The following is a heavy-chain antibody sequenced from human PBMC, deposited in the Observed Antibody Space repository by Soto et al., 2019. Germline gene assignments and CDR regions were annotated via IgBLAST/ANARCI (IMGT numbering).Heavy chain of an antibody. V-gene: IGHV3-48*01. J-gene: IGHJ6*03. CDR3: ARDTRLERRPNYYYYYYMDV. Sequence: GGSLRLSCAASGFTFSSYSMNWVRQAPGKGLEWVSYISSSSSTIYYADSVKGRFTISRDNAKNSLYLQMNSLRAEDTAVYYCARDTRLERRPNYYYYYYMDVWGKGTTVTVSS. D-gene: IGHD1-1*01. CDR2: ISSSSSTI. CDR1: GFTFSSYS.